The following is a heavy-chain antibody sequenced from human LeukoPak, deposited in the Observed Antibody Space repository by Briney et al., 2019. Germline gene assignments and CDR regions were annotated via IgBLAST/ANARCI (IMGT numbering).Heavy chain of an antibody. D-gene: IGHD6-19*01. V-gene: IGHV4-34*01. J-gene: IGHJ4*02. CDR2: INHSGST. CDR1: GGSFSGYY. Sequence: PSETLSLTCAVYGGSFSGYYWSWIRQPPGKGLEWIGEINHSGSTNYNPSLKSRVTISVDTSKNQFSLKLSSVTAADTAVYYCARGLRGAVAGRPYYYFDYWGQGTLVTVSS. CDR3: ARGLRGAVAGRPYYYFDY.